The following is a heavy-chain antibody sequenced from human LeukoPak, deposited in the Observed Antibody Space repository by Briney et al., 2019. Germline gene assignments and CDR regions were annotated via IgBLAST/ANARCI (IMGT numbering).Heavy chain of an antibody. Sequence: GGSLRLSCAASGFTFSDYYMSWIRQAPGKGLEWVSYISSSGSTIYYADSVKGRFTISRDDAKNSLYLQMNSLRAEDTAVYYCARDCYDSSGYYFDYYYYGMDVWGQGTTVTVSS. CDR1: GFTFSDYY. J-gene: IGHJ6*02. V-gene: IGHV3-11*01. CDR2: ISSSGSTI. CDR3: ARDCYDSSGYYFDYYYYGMDV. D-gene: IGHD3-22*01.